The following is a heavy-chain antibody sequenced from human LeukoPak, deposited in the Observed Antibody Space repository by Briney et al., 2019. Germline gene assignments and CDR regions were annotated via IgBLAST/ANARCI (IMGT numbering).Heavy chain of an antibody. Sequence: GGSLRLSCAASGFTVSSNFVSWVRQAPGKGLEWVSFIYSGASTYYADSVKGRFTISRDNSKNTVYLQMNSLRTEDTAVYYCAKAEGYDILTGLTYRGQRTLVTVSS. CDR3: AKAEGYDILTGLTY. CDR2: IYSGAST. J-gene: IGHJ4*02. V-gene: IGHV3-53*01. CDR1: GFTVSSNF. D-gene: IGHD3-9*01.